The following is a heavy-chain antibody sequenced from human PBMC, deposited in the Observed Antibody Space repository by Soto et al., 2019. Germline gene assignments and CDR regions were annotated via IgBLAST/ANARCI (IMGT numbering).Heavy chain of an antibody. J-gene: IGHJ4*02. Sequence: EVQLVESGGGLVQPGGSLKLSCAASGFTFSGLTMHWVRQAPGKGLVWFGRIRSKANGYATAYAASVRGRFTISRDDSKDTAYLPMNSLKTEDTAVYYCSSVNSGYDNDYFDYWGQGTLVTVSS. D-gene: IGHD5-12*01. CDR2: IRSKANGYAT. V-gene: IGHV3-73*01. CDR3: SSVNSGYDNDYFDY. CDR1: GFTFSGLT.